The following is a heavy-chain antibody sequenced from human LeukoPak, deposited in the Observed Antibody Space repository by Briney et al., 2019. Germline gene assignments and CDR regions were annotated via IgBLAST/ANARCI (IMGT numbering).Heavy chain of an antibody. CDR2: INHSGST. Sequence: SETLFPTCAVYGVSFSGYYWSWIRQPPGKGLEWIGEINHSGSTNYNPSLKSRVTISVDTSKNQFSLKLSSMTAADTAVYYCASGLKDWGQGALVTVSS. CDR1: GVSFSGYY. J-gene: IGHJ4*02. V-gene: IGHV4-34*01. CDR3: ASGLKD.